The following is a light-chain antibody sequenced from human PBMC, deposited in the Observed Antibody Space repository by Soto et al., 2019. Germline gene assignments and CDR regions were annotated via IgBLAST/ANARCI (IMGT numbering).Light chain of an antibody. V-gene: IGKV3-11*01. Sequence: EVVLTQSPATLSLSPGERATLSCRASQSIGSELAWYQQKLGQAPRLLIYDASNRATGCPVRFSGSGSGTDFTLTISSLQPEDFAIYFCQQRASWPLTFGGGTKVEIK. J-gene: IGKJ4*01. CDR3: QQRASWPLT. CDR1: QSIGSE. CDR2: DAS.